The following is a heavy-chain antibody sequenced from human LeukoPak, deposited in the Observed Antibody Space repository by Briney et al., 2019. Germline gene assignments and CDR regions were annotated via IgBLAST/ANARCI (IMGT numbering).Heavy chain of an antibody. J-gene: IGHJ4*02. Sequence: GGSLRLSCGASGFSFTTAWMSWVRQAPGKGLEWVAHIKSDGAVDYASPVKGRLTISKDYSKNTLYLQMSSLKVEDTAVYYCVVDDYYDYSGTREADYFDYWGQGTLVTVSS. CDR3: VVDDYYDYSGTREADYFDY. D-gene: IGHD3-22*01. CDR2: IKSDGAV. CDR1: GFSFTTAW. V-gene: IGHV3-15*01.